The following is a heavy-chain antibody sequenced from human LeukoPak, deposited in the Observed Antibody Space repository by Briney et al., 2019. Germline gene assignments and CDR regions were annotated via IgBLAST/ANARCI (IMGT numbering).Heavy chain of an antibody. CDR1: GGSISSGDYY. CDR2: IYSGGMT. CDR3: ARHFDHPTAYFDS. D-gene: IGHD1-14*01. J-gene: IGHJ4*02. V-gene: IGHV4-39*01. Sequence: SETLSLTRTVTGGSISSGDYYWSWLRQPPGKGLEWIASIYSGGMTFYSPSLKSRLTISADTSRNHFSLRLSSVTAADTALYFCARHFDHPTAYFDSWGQGSLVTVSS.